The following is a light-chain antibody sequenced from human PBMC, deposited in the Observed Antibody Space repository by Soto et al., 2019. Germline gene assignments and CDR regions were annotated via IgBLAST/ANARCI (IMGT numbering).Light chain of an antibody. CDR1: SSDVGGYNY. CDR3: SSYGSTSTRYV. V-gene: IGLV2-14*01. CDR2: EVS. Sequence: QSALTQPASVSGSPGQSITISCTGTSSDVGGYNYVSWYQQHPGKAPKLMIYEVSKRPSGVSHRFSGSKAGNTASLTISGLHAEDEAYYFCSSYGSTSTRYVFGTGTQLTVL. J-gene: IGLJ1*01.